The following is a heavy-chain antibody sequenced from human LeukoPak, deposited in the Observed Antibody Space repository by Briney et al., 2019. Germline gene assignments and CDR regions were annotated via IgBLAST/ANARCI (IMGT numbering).Heavy chain of an antibody. J-gene: IGHJ1*01. D-gene: IGHD3-22*01. Sequence: PSQTLSLTCTVSGGSISGYYWSWIRQPPGKGLEWIGEINHSGSTNYNPSLKSRVTISVDTSKNQFSLKLSSVTAADTAVYYCASQRGYYQMGKYFQHWGQGTLVTVSS. CDR1: GGSISGYY. CDR2: INHSGST. CDR3: ASQRGYYQMGKYFQH. V-gene: IGHV4-34*01.